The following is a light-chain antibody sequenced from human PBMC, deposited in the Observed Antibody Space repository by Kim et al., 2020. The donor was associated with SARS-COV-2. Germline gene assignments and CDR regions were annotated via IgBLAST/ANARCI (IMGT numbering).Light chain of an antibody. CDR3: SSYTSSSTLV. V-gene: IGLV2-14*03. Sequence: GQAITISCTGTSSDVGGYNYVSWDQQHPGKAPKLMIYDVSNRPSGVSNRFSGSKSGNTASLTISGLQAEDEADYYCSSYTSSSTLVFGTGTKVTVL. CDR1: SSDVGGYNY. J-gene: IGLJ1*01. CDR2: DVS.